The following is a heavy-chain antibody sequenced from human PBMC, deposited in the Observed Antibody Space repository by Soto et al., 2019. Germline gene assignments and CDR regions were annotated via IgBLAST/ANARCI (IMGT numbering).Heavy chain of an antibody. Sequence: EVQLLESGGGLVQPGGSLRLSCAASGFTVRNYVMTWVRQAREPGQEWVYSISVSGDSTYYAYSVKGRITISRDNSKDPLALQMKSLRAEDTAVSSCATERYFGGVNVYSSGVDVWGHGTTVTVS. CDR3: ATERYFGGVNVYSSGVDV. D-gene: IGHD3-3*01. V-gene: IGHV3-23*01. J-gene: IGHJ6*02. CDR1: GFTVRNYV. CDR2: ISVSGDST.